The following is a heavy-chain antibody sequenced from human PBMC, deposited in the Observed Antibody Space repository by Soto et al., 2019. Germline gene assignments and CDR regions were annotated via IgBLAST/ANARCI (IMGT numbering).Heavy chain of an antibody. J-gene: IGHJ5*02. D-gene: IGHD6-6*01. CDR2: IKQDGSER. V-gene: IGHV3-7*03. CDR1: GFSFGTYW. Sequence: SGGSLRLSCAVSGFSFGTYWMSWVRQAPGKGLEWLASIKQDGSERYYLDSVKGRFTISRDNAKDSLSLQMNSLRGEDTAFYYCARGSFSSSSSWFDPWGQGTLVTVSS. CDR3: ARGSFSSSSSWFDP.